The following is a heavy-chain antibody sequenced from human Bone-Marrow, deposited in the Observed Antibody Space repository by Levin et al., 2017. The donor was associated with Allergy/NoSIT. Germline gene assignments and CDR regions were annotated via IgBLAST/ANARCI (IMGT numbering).Heavy chain of an antibody. CDR2: IFPGDSDA. J-gene: IGHJ4*02. Sequence: GESLKISCKGSGYRFPDYWIGWVRQMPGKGLEWMGIIFPGDSDAKYSPSFQGQVTISVDKSINTVYLQWSSLKASDNALYDCARSRRFVESLEVGFDHWGQGTLVTVSS. CDR3: ARSRRFVESLEVGFDH. V-gene: IGHV5-51*01. CDR1: GYRFPDYW. D-gene: IGHD3-10*01.